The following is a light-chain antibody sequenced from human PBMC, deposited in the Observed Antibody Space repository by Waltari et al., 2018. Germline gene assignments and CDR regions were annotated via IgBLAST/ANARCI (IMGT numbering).Light chain of an antibody. CDR3: ASYTATSTPYV. V-gene: IGLV2-14*01. CDR1: SSDVGAYDY. Sequence: QSALTQPASVSGSPGQSIAISCTGPSSDVGAYDYVCWYQQPPGKAPKLLIYDVSNRPSGVSTRFFGSKSGNTASLTISGLQAEDEADYYCASYTATSTPYVFGTGTKVTVL. CDR2: DVS. J-gene: IGLJ1*01.